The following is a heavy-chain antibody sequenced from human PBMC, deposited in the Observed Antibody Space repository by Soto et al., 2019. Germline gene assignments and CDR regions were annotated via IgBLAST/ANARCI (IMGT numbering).Heavy chain of an antibody. CDR1: GGSFSGFY. CDR3: AGHTTVININY. D-gene: IGHD1-1*01. J-gene: IGHJ4*02. V-gene: IGHV4-59*01. Sequence: TSETLSLTCAVYGGSFSGFYWSWIRQPPGKGLEWIGYISYSGSTNYTPSLKSRVTISSDTSNNQFSLKMSSVTAADTAIYYCAGHTTVININYGGGETLLTFS. CDR2: ISYSGST.